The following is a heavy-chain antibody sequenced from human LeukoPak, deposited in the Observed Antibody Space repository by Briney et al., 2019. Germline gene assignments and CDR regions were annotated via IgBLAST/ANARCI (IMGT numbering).Heavy chain of an antibody. D-gene: IGHD3-22*01. CDR3: ARGGDDSGLYFAY. V-gene: IGHV1-2*02. CDR2: INPQSGAT. J-gene: IGHJ4*02. Sequence: ASVKDSSKASGDTFTGFYIHWVRQAPGQRLEWMAWINPQSGATNYAQKFQGRVTMTRDMSISTAYMDVTSLRSDDTAVYYCARGGDDSGLYFAYWGQGTLVTVSS. CDR1: GDTFTGFY.